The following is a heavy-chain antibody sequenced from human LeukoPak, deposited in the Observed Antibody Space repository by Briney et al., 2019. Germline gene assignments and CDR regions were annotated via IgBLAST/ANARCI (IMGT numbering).Heavy chain of an antibody. CDR2: IIPIFGTA. V-gene: IGHV1-69*13. CDR1: GGTFSIYA. CDR3: ARDLGDDFGFDY. D-gene: IGHD3-3*01. J-gene: IGHJ4*02. Sequence: ASVKVSCKASGGTFSIYAISWVRQAPGQGLEWMGGIIPIFGTANYAQKFQGRVTITADESTSTAYMELSSLRSEDTAVYYCARDLGDDFGFDYWGQGTLVTVSS.